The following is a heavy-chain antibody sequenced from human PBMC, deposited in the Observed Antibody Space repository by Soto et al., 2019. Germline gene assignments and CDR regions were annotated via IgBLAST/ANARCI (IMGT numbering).Heavy chain of an antibody. CDR2: IYYSGST. Sequence: SETLSLTCTVSGGSISSSSYYWGWIRQPPGKGLEWIGSIYYSGSTYYNPSLKSRVTISVDTSKNQFSLKLSSVTAADTAVYYCARHAGGYSGYDYSSFDPWGQGTLVTVS. J-gene: IGHJ5*02. V-gene: IGHV4-39*01. CDR3: ARHAGGYSGYDYSSFDP. D-gene: IGHD5-12*01. CDR1: GGSISSSSYY.